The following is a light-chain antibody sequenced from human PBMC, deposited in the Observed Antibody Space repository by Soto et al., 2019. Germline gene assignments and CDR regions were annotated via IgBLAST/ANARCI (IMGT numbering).Light chain of an antibody. V-gene: IGKV3-20*01. CDR2: GAS. J-gene: IGKJ2*01. CDR1: QSVSSSY. CDR3: QQYGSSPPWYT. Sequence: EIVLTQSPGTLSLSPGERATLSCRASQSVSSSYLAWYQQKPGQAPRLLIYGASSRATGIPDRFSGSGSGTDFTLTISRLEPEDFAVYYCQQYGSSPPWYTFGQGNKLEIK.